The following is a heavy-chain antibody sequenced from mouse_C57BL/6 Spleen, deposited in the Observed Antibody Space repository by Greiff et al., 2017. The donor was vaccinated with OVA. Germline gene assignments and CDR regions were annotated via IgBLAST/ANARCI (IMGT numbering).Heavy chain of an antibody. Sequence: VQLQQSGAELVRPGASVKLSCKASGYTFTDYYINWVKQRPGQGLEWIARIYPGSGNTYYNEKFKGKATLTAEKSSSTAYMQLSSLTSEDSAVYFCARSDDYDGYWGQGTTLTVSS. V-gene: IGHV1-76*01. CDR1: GYTFTDYY. CDR2: IYPGSGNT. CDR3: ARSDDYDGY. D-gene: IGHD2-4*01. J-gene: IGHJ2*01.